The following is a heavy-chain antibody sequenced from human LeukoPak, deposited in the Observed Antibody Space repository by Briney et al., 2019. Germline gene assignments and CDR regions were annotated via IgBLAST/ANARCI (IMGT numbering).Heavy chain of an antibody. Sequence: GGSLRLSCAASGFTLSSYAMSWVRQAPGKGLEWVSAISGSGGSTYYADSVKGRFTISRDNSKNTLYLQMNSLRAGDTAVYYCANLVGATFHSDYWGQGTLVTVSS. CDR3: ANLVGATFHSDY. CDR1: GFTLSSYA. D-gene: IGHD1-26*01. J-gene: IGHJ4*02. V-gene: IGHV3-23*01. CDR2: ISGSGGST.